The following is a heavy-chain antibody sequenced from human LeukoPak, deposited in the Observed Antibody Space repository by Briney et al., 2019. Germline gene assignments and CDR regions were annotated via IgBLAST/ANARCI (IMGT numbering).Heavy chain of an antibody. CDR1: GGSISSYY. Sequence: PSETLSLTWTVSGGSISSYYWSWIRQPPGKGLEWIGYIYYSGSTNYNPSLKSRVTISVDTSKNQFSLKLSSVTAADTAVYYCARGRLAAAALFDYWGQGTLVTVSS. J-gene: IGHJ4*02. CDR3: ARGRLAAAALFDY. CDR2: IYYSGST. V-gene: IGHV4-59*01. D-gene: IGHD6-13*01.